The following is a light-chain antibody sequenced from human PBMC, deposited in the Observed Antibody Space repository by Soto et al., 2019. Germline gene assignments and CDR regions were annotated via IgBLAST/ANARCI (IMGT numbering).Light chain of an antibody. Sequence: NFMLTQPHSVSESPGKTVTISCTRSSGSIASNYVQWYQQRPGSAPTTVIYEHNQRPSGVPDRFSGSTDGSSNSASLTISGLQPEDEADYYCQSYDSYTVVFGGGTQLTVL. J-gene: IGLJ2*01. CDR1: SGSIASNY. CDR2: EHN. CDR3: QSYDSYTVV. V-gene: IGLV6-57*04.